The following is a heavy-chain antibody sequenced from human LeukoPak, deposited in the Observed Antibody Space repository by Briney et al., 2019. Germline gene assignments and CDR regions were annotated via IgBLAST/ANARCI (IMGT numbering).Heavy chain of an antibody. V-gene: IGHV4-59*02. CDR1: GGSVSSYY. J-gene: IGHJ3*02. CDR2: MYYSGST. D-gene: IGHD3-22*01. CDR3: ARSPFGGYDLGNAFDI. Sequence: SETLSLTCTVSGGSVSSYYWSWIRQPPGKGLEWIGYMYYSGSTNYNPSLKSRVTISIDTSKNQFSLKLNSVTAADTAVYYCARSPFGGYDLGNAFDIWGQGAMVTVSS.